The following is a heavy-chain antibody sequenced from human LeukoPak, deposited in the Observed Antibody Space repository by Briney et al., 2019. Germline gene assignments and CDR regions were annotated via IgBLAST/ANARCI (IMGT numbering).Heavy chain of an antibody. V-gene: IGHV3-53*01. CDR2: IYSGGRT. Sequence: GWSVTVSRPASGLTVSSKYMSWLGQAPARGLEWVAVIYSGGRTYYVDPVKRGFTIPRDNSKNKPDLQMSSLRAEGTAVYYCASMVRGVVRDYWGQGTLVTVSS. CDR1: GLTVSSKY. J-gene: IGHJ4*02. D-gene: IGHD3-10*01. CDR3: ASMVRGVVRDY.